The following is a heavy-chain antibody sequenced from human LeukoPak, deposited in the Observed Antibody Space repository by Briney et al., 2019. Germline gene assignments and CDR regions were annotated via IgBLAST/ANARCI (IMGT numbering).Heavy chain of an antibody. Sequence: GGSLRLSCAASGFTFSNYWMSWVRQAPGKGLEWVANIKQDGSEKYYVDSVKGRFTISRDNAKNSLYLQMNSLRVEDTAVYYCARDRAAAGIFDYWGQGILVTVSS. CDR2: IKQDGSEK. CDR1: GFTFSNYW. V-gene: IGHV3-7*03. CDR3: ARDRAAAGIFDY. D-gene: IGHD6-13*01. J-gene: IGHJ4*02.